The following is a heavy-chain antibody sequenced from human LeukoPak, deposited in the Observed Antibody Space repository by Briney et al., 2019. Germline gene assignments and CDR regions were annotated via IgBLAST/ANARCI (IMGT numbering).Heavy chain of an antibody. Sequence: SETLSLTCTVSGGSISSYYWSWIRQPPGKGLEWIGHIYTRGNTNYNPSLKSRVTMSIDTSKNQFSLRLTSVTAADTAVYYCARDRWFGEWHYMDVCGKGTTVTMSS. J-gene: IGHJ6*03. CDR2: IYTRGNT. D-gene: IGHD3-10*01. CDR3: ARDRWFGEWHYMDV. V-gene: IGHV4-4*07. CDR1: GGSISSYY.